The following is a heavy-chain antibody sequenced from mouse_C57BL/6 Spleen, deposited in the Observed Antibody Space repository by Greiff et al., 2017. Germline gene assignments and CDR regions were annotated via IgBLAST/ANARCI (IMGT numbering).Heavy chain of an antibody. Sequence: QVQLQQPGAELVMPGASVKLSCKASGYTFTSYWLHWVKQRPGQGLEWIGEIDPSESYTNYNQKFKGKSTLTVDKSSSTASMQLSSLTSEDSAVYYCARAYGGSYYAMDYWGQGTSVTVSA. J-gene: IGHJ4*01. V-gene: IGHV1-69*01. CDR2: IDPSESYT. CDR1: GYTFTSYW. D-gene: IGHD1-1*01. CDR3: ARAYGGSYYAMDY.